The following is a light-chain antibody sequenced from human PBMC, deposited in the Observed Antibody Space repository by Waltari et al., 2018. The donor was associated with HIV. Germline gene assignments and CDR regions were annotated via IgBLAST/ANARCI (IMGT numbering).Light chain of an antibody. J-gene: IGKJ2*01. CDR1: KNLTSQY. CDR3: QQYDSSPYT. CDR2: GAS. V-gene: IGKV3-20*01. Sequence: VLTQSPAALSLSPGEAATVPCRASKNLTSQYLAWYQQKSGQAPRLLLFGASTRNSGVPTRFGGAGSGADFTLTVTRLGPEDFALYFCQQYDSSPYTFGQGT.